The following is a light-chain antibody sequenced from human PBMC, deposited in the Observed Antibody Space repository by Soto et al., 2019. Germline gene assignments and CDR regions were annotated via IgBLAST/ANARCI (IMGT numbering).Light chain of an antibody. J-gene: IGLJ1*01. CDR2: NND. Sequence: QSVLTQPPSASGTPGQRVTISXXGXXXXXGTNSVNWYQQLPGRAPKLLIYNNDLRPSGVPDRFSGSKSGTSASLAISGLQSEDEADYCCAAWDDSLNGFYVFGIGTXV. V-gene: IGLV1-44*01. CDR3: AAWDDSLNGFYV. CDR1: XXXXGTNS.